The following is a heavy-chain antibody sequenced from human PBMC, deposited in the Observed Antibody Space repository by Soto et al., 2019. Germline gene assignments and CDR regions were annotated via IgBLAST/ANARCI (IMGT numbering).Heavy chain of an antibody. Sequence: EVQLLESGGGLVQPGGSLRLSCAASGFTFSDYAMSWVRQAPGKGLEWVSGISASGSGSGDTTSYAGSVEGRFTISRDNSKNTLYLQTNSLRAEDTAMYYCAKEEPSWELLNRYFDLWGRGTLVIVSS. CDR1: GFTFSDYA. V-gene: IGHV3-23*01. D-gene: IGHD1-26*01. CDR2: ISASGSGSGDTT. J-gene: IGHJ2*01. CDR3: AKEEPSWELLNRYFDL.